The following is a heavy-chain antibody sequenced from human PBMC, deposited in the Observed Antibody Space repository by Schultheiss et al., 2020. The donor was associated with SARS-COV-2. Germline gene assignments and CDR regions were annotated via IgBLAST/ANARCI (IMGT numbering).Heavy chain of an antibody. J-gene: IGHJ4*02. CDR1: GGSISSSSYY. CDR3: ARGQRFLNY. CDR2: IYYSGST. D-gene: IGHD3-3*01. Sequence: SQTLSLTCTVSGGSISSSSYYWGWIRQPPGKGLEWIGYIYYSGSTNYNPSLKSRVTISVDTSKNQFSLKLSSVTAADTAVYYCARGQRFLNYWGQGTLVTVSS. V-gene: IGHV4-61*05.